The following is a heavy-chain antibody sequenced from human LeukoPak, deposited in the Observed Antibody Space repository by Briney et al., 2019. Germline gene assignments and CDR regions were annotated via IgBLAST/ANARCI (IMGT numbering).Heavy chain of an antibody. Sequence: SETLSLTCAVSEMSFSAYYWNWIRQSPGKGLEWIGEINYGGSTKYTPSLEGRGTILIDTSKNQFSLKLTSVTAADTAVYYCARGFPPGSGSRGSHAFDVWGQGTMVTASS. V-gene: IGHV4-34*01. CDR2: INYGGST. CDR3: ARGFPPGSGSRGSHAFDV. CDR1: EMSFSAYY. D-gene: IGHD6-19*01. J-gene: IGHJ3*01.